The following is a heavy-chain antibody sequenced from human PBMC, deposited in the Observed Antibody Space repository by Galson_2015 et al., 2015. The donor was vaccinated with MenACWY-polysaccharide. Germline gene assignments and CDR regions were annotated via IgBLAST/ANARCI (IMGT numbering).Heavy chain of an antibody. D-gene: IGHD3-3*01. J-gene: IGHJ6*03. CDR3: TKGPTIFGGYYMDV. V-gene: IGHV3-73*01. CDR2: NRYAT. Sequence: NRYATAYAASVKGRFTISRDDSKNTAYLQMNSLKTEDTAVDYCTKGPTIFGGYYMDVWGKGTTVTVSS.